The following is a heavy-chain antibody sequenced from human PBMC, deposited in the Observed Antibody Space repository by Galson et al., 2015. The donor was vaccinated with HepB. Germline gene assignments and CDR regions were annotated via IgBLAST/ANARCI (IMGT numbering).Heavy chain of an antibody. CDR2: IWFDGSNK. V-gene: IGHV3-33*01. CDR1: RFTFSNYG. D-gene: IGHD1-26*01. J-gene: IGHJ3*01. Sequence: SLRLSCAASRFTFSNYGMHWVRQAPGKGLEWVAGIWFDGSNKFYADSVKGRFTISRDNSKNRLYLQMNRLRAEDTAVYYCARDGAHWDFDLWGQGTMVTVSS. CDR3: ARDGAHWDFDL.